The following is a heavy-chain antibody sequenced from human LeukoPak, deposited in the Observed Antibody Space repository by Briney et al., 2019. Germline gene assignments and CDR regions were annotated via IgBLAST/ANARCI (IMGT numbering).Heavy chain of an antibody. Sequence: ASVKVSCKASGYTFTSYAMNWVRQAPGQGLEWMGWINTNTGNPTYAQGFTGRFVFSLDTSVSAAYLQISSLKAEDTAVYYCASLSTVTTSTGAFDIWGQGTMVTVSS. D-gene: IGHD4-17*01. V-gene: IGHV7-4-1*02. CDR1: GYTFTSYA. J-gene: IGHJ3*02. CDR3: ASLSTVTTSTGAFDI. CDR2: INTNTGNP.